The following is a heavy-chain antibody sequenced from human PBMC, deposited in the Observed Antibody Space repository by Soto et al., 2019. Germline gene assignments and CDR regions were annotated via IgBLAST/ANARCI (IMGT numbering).Heavy chain of an antibody. V-gene: IGHV3-30-3*01. CDR1: GFTFTFFA. CDR2: VSKDGSNT. CDR3: VRDVWWEPVLDAFDI. Sequence: QVQLVESGGGVVQPGRSLRLSCAASGFTFTFFAMHWVREAPGKGLEWVAAVSKDGSNTYYADSIKGRFTISRDNPKNTLYLQMNNLRAEDTAVYYCVRDVWWEPVLDAFDIWGQGTMVTVSP. D-gene: IGHD1-26*01. J-gene: IGHJ3*02.